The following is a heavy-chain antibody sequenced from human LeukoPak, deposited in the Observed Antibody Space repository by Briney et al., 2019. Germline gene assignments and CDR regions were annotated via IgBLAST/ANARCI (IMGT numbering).Heavy chain of an antibody. Sequence: ASVKVSCKASGYTFTSYDINWVRQATGQGREWMGWMNPNSGNTGYAQKFQGSVTMTRNTSISTAYMELSSLRSEDTAVYYCARPRYSSGWYVYWGQGTLVTVSS. CDR1: GYTFTSYD. CDR2: MNPNSGNT. D-gene: IGHD6-19*01. J-gene: IGHJ4*02. CDR3: ARPRYSSGWYVY. V-gene: IGHV1-8*01.